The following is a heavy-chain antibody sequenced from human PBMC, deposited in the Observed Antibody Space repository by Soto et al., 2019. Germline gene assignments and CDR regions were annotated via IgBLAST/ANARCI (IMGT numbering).Heavy chain of an antibody. CDR3: ARHDQLELDGYYYGYMDV. Sequence: QVQLQESGPGLVKPSETLSLTCTVSGGSISSYYWSWIRQPPGKGLEWIGYIYYSGSTNYNPSLKRRVTISVDTSKNQFSLKLSSVTAADTAVYYCARHDQLELDGYYYGYMDVWGKGTTVTFSS. CDR2: IYYSGST. D-gene: IGHD1-1*01. J-gene: IGHJ6*03. CDR1: GGSISSYY. V-gene: IGHV4-59*08.